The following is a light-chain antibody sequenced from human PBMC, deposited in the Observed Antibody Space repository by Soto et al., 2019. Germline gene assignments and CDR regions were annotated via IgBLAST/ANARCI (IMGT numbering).Light chain of an antibody. CDR3: QQYGSSSLT. J-gene: IGKJ4*01. CDR2: GAS. V-gene: IGKV3-20*01. Sequence: ELALTQSPPTLSLYPGERATLSCRTSQSVSSSYLAWYQQKPGQAPRLLIYGASSRATGIPDRFSGSGSGTDFTLTISRLEPEDFAVYYCQQYGSSSLTFGGGTKVDIK. CDR1: QSVSSSY.